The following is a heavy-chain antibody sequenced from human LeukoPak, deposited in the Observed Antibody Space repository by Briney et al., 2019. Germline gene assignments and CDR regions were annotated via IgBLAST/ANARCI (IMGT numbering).Heavy chain of an antibody. CDR3: AREGDYYDTGSYHY. V-gene: IGHV4-4*07. CDR1: GGSISSYY. J-gene: IGHJ4*01. D-gene: IGHD3-10*01. CDR2: IYTSGST. Sequence: SETPSPTCTVSGGSISSYYWSWIRQPAGKGLEWIGRIYTSGSTNYNPSLKSRVTMSVDTSKNQFSLKLSSVTAADTAVYYCAREGDYYDTGSYHYWGQALVITVSS.